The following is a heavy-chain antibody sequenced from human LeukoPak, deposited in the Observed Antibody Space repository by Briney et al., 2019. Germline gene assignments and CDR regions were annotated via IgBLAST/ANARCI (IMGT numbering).Heavy chain of an antibody. CDR1: GGSFSGYD. Sequence: PSETLTLTCAVYGGSFSGYDWSWIRQPPGKGLEWVGEINDSGSTNYNPSFKSRVTISVDTSKNQISLQLSTVTAADTAVYYCAKASNIHGLGGTVEYWGQGTLVTVSS. D-gene: IGHD3-10*01. J-gene: IGHJ4*02. CDR3: AKASNIHGLGGTVEY. V-gene: IGHV4-34*01. CDR2: INDSGST.